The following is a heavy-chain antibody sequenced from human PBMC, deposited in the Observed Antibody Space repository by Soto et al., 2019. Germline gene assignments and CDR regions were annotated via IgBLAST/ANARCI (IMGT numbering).Heavy chain of an antibody. D-gene: IGHD6-13*01. CDR1: GFTVSSNY. CDR3: ARDEIAAAGTYYYGMDV. Sequence: EVQLVESGGGLVQPGGSLRLSCAASGFTVSSNYMSWVRQAPGKGLEWVSVIYSGGSTYYADSVKGRFTISRDNSKNTRYLQMNSLRAEDTAVYYCARDEIAAAGTYYYGMDVWGQGTTVTVSS. V-gene: IGHV3-66*01. J-gene: IGHJ6*02. CDR2: IYSGGST.